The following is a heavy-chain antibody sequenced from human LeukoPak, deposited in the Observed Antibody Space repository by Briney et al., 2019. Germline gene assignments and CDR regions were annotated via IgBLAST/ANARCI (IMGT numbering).Heavy chain of an antibody. CDR1: QFTFSSYS. CDR3: AREGGSAFDI. Sequence: GGSLRLSCAASQFTFSSYSLNWVRQAPGKGLEWVSSITTSSRYIYYADSVKGRFAISRDNAKNSLYLQMNSLRAEDTAVYYCAREGGSAFDIWGQGTMVTVSS. V-gene: IGHV3-21*01. CDR2: ITTSSRYI. J-gene: IGHJ3*02. D-gene: IGHD3-10*01.